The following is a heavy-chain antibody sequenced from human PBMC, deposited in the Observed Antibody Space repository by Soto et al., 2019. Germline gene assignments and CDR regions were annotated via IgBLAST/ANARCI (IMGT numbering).Heavy chain of an antibody. D-gene: IGHD3-22*01. J-gene: IGHJ4*02. V-gene: IGHV4-59*01. Sequence: SETLSLASTVSGGSISSYYWSWIRQPPGKGLEWIGYIYYSGSTNYNPSLKSRVTISVDTSKNQFSLKLSSVTAADTAVYYCARTRYYYDSSGYYYWGQGTLVTVSS. CDR2: IYYSGST. CDR3: ARTRYYYDSSGYYY. CDR1: GGSISSYY.